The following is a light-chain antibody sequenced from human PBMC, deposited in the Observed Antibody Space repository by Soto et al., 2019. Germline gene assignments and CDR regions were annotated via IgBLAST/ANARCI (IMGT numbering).Light chain of an antibody. CDR2: WAS. V-gene: IGKV4-1*01. CDR1: QSGLYSSNNKNY. J-gene: IGKJ1*01. CDR3: QQYYSTPRT. Sequence: DIVMTQSPDSLAVSLGERATINCKSSQSGLYSSNNKNYLAWYQQKPVQPPKLLIYWASTREAGVPDRFSGSGSGTDFTLTISSLQAEDVAVYYCQQYYSTPRTFGQGTKVEIK.